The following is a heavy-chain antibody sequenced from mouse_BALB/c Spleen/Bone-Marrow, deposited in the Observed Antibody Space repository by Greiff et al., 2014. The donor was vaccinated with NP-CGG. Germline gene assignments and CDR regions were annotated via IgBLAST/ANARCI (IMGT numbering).Heavy chain of an antibody. CDR3: AREDGKHVGFAY. V-gene: IGHV1-9*01. Sequence: VQLQQSGAELMKPGASVKISCKATGYTFSSYWIEWVKQRPGHGLEWIGEILPGSGSTNYNEKFKGKATFTADTSSNTAYMQLSSLTSEDSAVYYCAREDGKHVGFAYWGQGTLVAVSA. CDR1: GYTFSSYW. CDR2: ILPGSGST. J-gene: IGHJ3*01. D-gene: IGHD2-1*01.